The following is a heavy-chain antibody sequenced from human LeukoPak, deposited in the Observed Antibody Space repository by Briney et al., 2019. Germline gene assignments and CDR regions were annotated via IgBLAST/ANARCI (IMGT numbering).Heavy chain of an antibody. J-gene: IGHJ4*02. CDR2: MNPKSGNT. CDR3: ATSRSSLQQLVRHCDF. D-gene: IGHD6-13*01. Sequence: ASVRVSYKASGYTFTGYYMHWVRQATGQGLEWMGWMNPKSGNTGYAQKFQGRVTMTRNTSISTAYMELSNLRSEDTAIYYCATSRSSLQQLVRHCDFWGQGTLVTVSS. CDR1: GYTFTGYY. V-gene: IGHV1-8*02.